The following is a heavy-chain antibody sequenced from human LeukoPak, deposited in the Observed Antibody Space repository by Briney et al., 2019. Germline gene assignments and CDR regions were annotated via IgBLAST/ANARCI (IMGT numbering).Heavy chain of an antibody. CDR1: GFTFRNYC. V-gene: IGHV3-74*01. J-gene: IGHJ4*02. CDR3: GREYVWGSLDS. Sequence: GGSLRLSCAASGFTFRNYCMQWVRQVPGKGLVWVSRIKSDGSSPSYADSVRGRFTISRDNAKNTLFLQMNSLRAEDSAVYYCGREYVWGSLDSWGQGTLVTVSS. D-gene: IGHD3-16*01. CDR2: IKSDGSSP.